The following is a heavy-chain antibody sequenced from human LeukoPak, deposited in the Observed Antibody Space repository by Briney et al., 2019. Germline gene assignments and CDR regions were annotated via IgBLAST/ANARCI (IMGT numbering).Heavy chain of an antibody. CDR3: ARGGYGDYGGYFDL. CDR1: GYSFTSYW. Sequence: GESLKISCKGSGYSFTSYWIGWVRQRPGKGLECMRIIYPGDSNTRYSPSFQGQVTISTDKSINTAYLQWSSLKASDTAMYYCARGGYGDYGGYFDLWGRGTLVTVSS. J-gene: IGHJ2*01. D-gene: IGHD4-17*01. V-gene: IGHV5-51*01. CDR2: IYPGDSNT.